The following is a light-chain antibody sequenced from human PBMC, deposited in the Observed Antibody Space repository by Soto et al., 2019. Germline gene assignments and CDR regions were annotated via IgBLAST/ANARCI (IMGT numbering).Light chain of an antibody. J-gene: IGKJ4*01. V-gene: IGKV4-1*01. CDR3: QQYYSPPVT. CDR2: WAS. CDR1: QSVSTNNKNY. Sequence: DIVMTQSPDSLAVSLGERATINCKSSQSVSTNNKNYLTWYQLKPGQPPRLLIFWASTRESGVPDRFTGSGSATDFSLTISSLQAEDVAVYYCQQYYSPPVTFGGGTKVEIK.